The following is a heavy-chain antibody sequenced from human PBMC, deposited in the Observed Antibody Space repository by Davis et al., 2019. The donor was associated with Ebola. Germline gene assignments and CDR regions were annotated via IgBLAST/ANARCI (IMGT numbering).Heavy chain of an antibody. CDR3: ARDIMELDRKTNYGMDV. CDR2: ISGSGGST. Sequence: PGGSLRLSCAASGFTFSSYAMSWVRQAPGKGLEWVSAISGSGGSTYYADSVKGRFTISRDNSKNTLYLQMNSLRAEDTAVYYCARDIMELDRKTNYGMDVWGQGTTVTVSS. CDR1: GFTFSSYA. J-gene: IGHJ6*02. D-gene: IGHD1-14*01. V-gene: IGHV3-23*01.